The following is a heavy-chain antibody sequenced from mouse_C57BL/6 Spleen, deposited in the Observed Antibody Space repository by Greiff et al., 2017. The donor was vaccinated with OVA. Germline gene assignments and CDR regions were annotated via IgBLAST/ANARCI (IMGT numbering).Heavy chain of an antibody. Sequence: QVQLQQSGAELVKPGASVKISCKASGYAFSSYWMNWVKQRPGKGLEWIGQIYPGDGDTNYNGKFKGKATLTADKSYSTAYMQLSSLTSEDSAVYFCARKDTTVVPNNFDVWGTGTTVTVSS. D-gene: IGHD1-1*01. J-gene: IGHJ1*03. CDR3: ARKDTTVVPNNFDV. CDR1: GYAFSSYW. CDR2: IYPGDGDT. V-gene: IGHV1-80*01.